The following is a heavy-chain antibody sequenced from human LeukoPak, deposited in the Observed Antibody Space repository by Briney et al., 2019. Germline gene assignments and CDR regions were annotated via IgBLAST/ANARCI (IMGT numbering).Heavy chain of an antibody. J-gene: IGHJ4*02. CDR2: IRSKANSYAT. V-gene: IGHV3-73*01. Sequence: PGGSLRLSGAASGFTFSGSAIHWVRQASRKGLEWVGRIRSKANSYATAYAASVKGRFTISRDDSKNTAYPQMNSLKTEDTAVYYCTRPGYSSGWDDCWGQGTLVTVSP. D-gene: IGHD6-19*01. CDR1: GFTFSGSA. CDR3: TRPGYSSGWDDC.